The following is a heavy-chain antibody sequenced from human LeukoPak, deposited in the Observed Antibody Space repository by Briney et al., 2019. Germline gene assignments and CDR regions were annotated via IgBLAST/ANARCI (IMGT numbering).Heavy chain of an antibody. CDR1: GFTFSNAW. Sequence: GGSLMLSCAASGFTFSNAWMSWVRQPPGRGREWFGRIKSKTDSGTTDYAAPVKGRFTISRDDSKNTLYLQMNSLKTEDTAVYYCTTTKGLWFGELSRLFPWGQGTLVTVSS. CDR3: TTTKGLWFGELSRLFP. CDR2: IKSKTDSGTT. J-gene: IGHJ5*02. V-gene: IGHV3-15*01. D-gene: IGHD3-10*01.